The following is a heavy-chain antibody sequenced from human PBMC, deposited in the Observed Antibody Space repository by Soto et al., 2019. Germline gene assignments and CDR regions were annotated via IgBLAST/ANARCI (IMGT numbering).Heavy chain of an antibody. CDR2: IYYSGST. V-gene: IGHV4-39*01. CDR1: GGSISSSSYY. D-gene: IGHD3-22*01. Sequence: SETLSLTCTVSGGSISSSSYYWGWIRQPPGKGLEWIGSIYYSGSTYYNPSLKSRVTISVGTSKNQFSLKLSSVTAADTAVYYCARRYDSRGYYLYYFDYWGQGNLGTVSS. J-gene: IGHJ4*02. CDR3: ARRYDSRGYYLYYFDY.